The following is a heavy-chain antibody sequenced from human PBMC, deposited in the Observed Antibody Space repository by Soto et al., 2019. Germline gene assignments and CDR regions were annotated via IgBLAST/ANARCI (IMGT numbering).Heavy chain of an antibody. J-gene: IGHJ2*01. D-gene: IGHD2-21*02. CDR1: GFTFSSYA. Sequence: EVQLLESGGGLVQPGGSLRLSCAASGFTFSSYAMSWVRQAPGKGLEWVSAISGSGGSTYYADSVKGRFTISRDNSKNTLYQQMNSLRAEDTAVYYCAKDRVVVVTARYWYFDLWGRGTLVTVSS. CDR2: ISGSGGST. CDR3: AKDRVVVVTARYWYFDL. V-gene: IGHV3-23*01.